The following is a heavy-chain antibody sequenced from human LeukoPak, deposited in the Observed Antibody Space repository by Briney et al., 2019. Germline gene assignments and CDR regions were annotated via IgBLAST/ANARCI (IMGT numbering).Heavy chain of an antibody. V-gene: IGHV3-21*04. CDR2: ISSSGSTI. Sequence: PGGSLRLSCAASEFTFSSYNMNWVRQAPGKGLEWVSSISSSGSTIYYADSVKGRFTIFRDNSKNTLYLQMNSLRAEDTAIYYCAARSGRAPIYFDYWGQGTLVTVSS. CDR1: EFTFSSYN. CDR3: AARSGRAPIYFDY. J-gene: IGHJ4*02. D-gene: IGHD3-10*01.